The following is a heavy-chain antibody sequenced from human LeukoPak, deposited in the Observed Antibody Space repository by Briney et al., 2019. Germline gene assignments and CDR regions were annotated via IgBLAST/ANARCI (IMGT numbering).Heavy chain of an antibody. CDR1: GYTFTGYY. Sequence: ASVKVSCKASGYTFTGYYMRWVRQAPGQGLEWMGRINPNSGGTNYAQKFQGRVTMTRDTSISTAYMELSRLRSDDTAVYYCARGRSIFGVVMPLDYWGQGTLVTVSS. V-gene: IGHV1-2*06. CDR2: INPNSGGT. CDR3: ARGRSIFGVVMPLDY. J-gene: IGHJ4*02. D-gene: IGHD3-3*01.